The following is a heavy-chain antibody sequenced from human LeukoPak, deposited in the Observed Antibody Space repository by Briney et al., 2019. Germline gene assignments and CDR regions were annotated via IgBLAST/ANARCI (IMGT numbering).Heavy chain of an antibody. CDR1: GFTFSSYA. V-gene: IGHV3-23*01. CDR3: AKYRSTFGGVIDDY. J-gene: IGHJ4*02. D-gene: IGHD3-16*02. Sequence: GGALRLSCAASGFTFSSYAMSWVRQAPGKGLEWVSAIRDSGSSTHYADSVKGRFTTSRDNSKNTLFLQMNSLRAEDTAIYYCAKYRSTFGGVIDDYWGQGTLVTVSS. CDR2: IRDSGSST.